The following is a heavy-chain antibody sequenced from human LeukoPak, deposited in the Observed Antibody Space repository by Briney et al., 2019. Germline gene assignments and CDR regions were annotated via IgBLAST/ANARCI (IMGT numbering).Heavy chain of an antibody. CDR2: IKQDGSEK. D-gene: IGHD4-17*01. CDR1: GFTFSSYW. CDR3: AREAFYGDYRAALDY. J-gene: IGHJ4*02. Sequence: EGSLRLSCAASGFTFSSYWMSWVRQAPGKGLEWVANIKQDGSEKYYVDSVKGRFTISRDNAKNSLYLQMNSLRAEDTAVHYCAREAFYGDYRAALDYWGQGTLVTVSS. V-gene: IGHV3-7*01.